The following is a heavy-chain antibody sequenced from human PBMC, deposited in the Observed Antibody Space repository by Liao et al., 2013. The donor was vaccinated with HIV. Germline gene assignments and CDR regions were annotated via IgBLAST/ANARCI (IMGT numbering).Heavy chain of an antibody. J-gene: IGHJ4*01. D-gene: IGHD3/OR15-3a*01. CDR2: YIIVEPT. CDR3: ARDGGGLWD. Sequence: QLQLQESGPGLVKPSETLSLTCTVSGGSISTGSYHWGWIRQPPGRGWSGLAIYIIVEPTYYNPSLKSRVTISVDTSKNQFSLQLNSVTAADTAVYYCARDGGGLWDWGQEPGHRLV. V-gene: IGHV4-39*07. CDR1: GGSISTGSYH.